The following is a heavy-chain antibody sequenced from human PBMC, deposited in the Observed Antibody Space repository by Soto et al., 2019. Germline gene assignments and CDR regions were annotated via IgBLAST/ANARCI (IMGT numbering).Heavy chain of an antibody. D-gene: IGHD3-3*01. CDR1: GYTFTSYG. Sequence: ASVKVSCKASGYTFTSYGISWVRQAPGQGLEWMGWISAYNGNTNYAQKLQGRVTMTTDTSTSTAYMELRSLRSDDTAVYYCARGNYDFWSVYYPSGDYYYYMLALGQGITVTV. V-gene: IGHV1-18*01. CDR2: ISAYNGNT. J-gene: IGHJ6*02. CDR3: ARGNYDFWSVYYPSGDYYYYMLA.